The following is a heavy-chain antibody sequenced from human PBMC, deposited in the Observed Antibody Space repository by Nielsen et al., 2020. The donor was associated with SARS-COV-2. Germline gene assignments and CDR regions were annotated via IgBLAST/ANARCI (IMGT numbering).Heavy chain of an antibody. CDR3: ARDGDVSDGMAAYYYGMDV. CDR1: GYTFTSYG. Sequence: ASVKVSCKASGYTFTSYGISWVRQAHGQGLEWMGWISAYNGNTNYAQKLQGRVTMTTDTSTSTAYMELRSLRSDDTAVYYCARDGDVSDGMAAYYYGMDVWGQGTTVTVSS. D-gene: IGHD5-24*01. V-gene: IGHV1-18*01. CDR2: ISAYNGNT. J-gene: IGHJ6*02.